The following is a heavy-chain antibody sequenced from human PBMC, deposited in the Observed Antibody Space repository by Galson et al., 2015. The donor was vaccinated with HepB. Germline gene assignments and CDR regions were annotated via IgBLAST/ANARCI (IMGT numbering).Heavy chain of an antibody. Sequence: SVKVSCKASGGTFSSYAISWVRQAPGQGLEWMGGIIPIFGTANYAQKFQGRVTITADKSTSTAYMELSSLRSEDTAVYYCARDRGIVVVPAAMQGYAFDIWGQGTMVTVSS. CDR3: ARDRGIVVVPAAMQGYAFDI. D-gene: IGHD2-2*01. CDR1: GGTFSSYA. V-gene: IGHV1-69*06. CDR2: IIPIFGTA. J-gene: IGHJ3*02.